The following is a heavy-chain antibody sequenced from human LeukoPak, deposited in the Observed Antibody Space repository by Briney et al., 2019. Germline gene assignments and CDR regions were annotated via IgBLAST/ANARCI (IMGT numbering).Heavy chain of an antibody. Sequence: GGSLRLSCAASGFTFSSHGMNWVRQAPGKGLEWISGISPSADITYYADSVKGRFTISRDNSENTVYLHMSSLRAGDTGVYFCAKDDAWLQFTDWGQGTLVTVSS. V-gene: IGHV3-23*01. CDR3: AKDDAWLQFTD. CDR1: GFTFSSHG. CDR2: ISPSADIT. J-gene: IGHJ4*02. D-gene: IGHD5-24*01.